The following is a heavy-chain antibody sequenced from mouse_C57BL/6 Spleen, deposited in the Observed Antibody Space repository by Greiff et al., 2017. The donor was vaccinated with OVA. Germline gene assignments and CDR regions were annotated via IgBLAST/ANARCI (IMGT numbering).Heavy chain of an antibody. CDR3: AREDYYGSSGAMDY. J-gene: IGHJ4*01. V-gene: IGHV1-55*01. Sequence: QVQLQQPGAELVKPGASVKMSCKASGYTFTSYWITWVKQRPGQGLEWIGDIYPGSGSTNYNEKFKSKATLTVDTSSSTAYMQLSSLTSEDSAVYYCAREDYYGSSGAMDYWGQGTSVTVSS. D-gene: IGHD1-1*01. CDR2: IYPGSGST. CDR1: GYTFTSYW.